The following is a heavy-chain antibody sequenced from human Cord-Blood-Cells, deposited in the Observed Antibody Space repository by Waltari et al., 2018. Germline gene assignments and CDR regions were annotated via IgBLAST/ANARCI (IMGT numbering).Heavy chain of an antibody. CDR2: ISSSSSYI. V-gene: IGHV3-21*01. CDR1: GFTFSSYS. Sequence: EVQLVESGGGLVKPGGSLRLSCAASGFTFSSYSMNWVRQAPGKGLEWVSSISSSSSYIYYADSVKGRFTISRDNAKNSLYLQMNSLRAEDTAVYYCASGGLIAARPAFDIWGQGTMVTVSS. J-gene: IGHJ3*02. D-gene: IGHD6-6*01. CDR3: ASGGLIAARPAFDI.